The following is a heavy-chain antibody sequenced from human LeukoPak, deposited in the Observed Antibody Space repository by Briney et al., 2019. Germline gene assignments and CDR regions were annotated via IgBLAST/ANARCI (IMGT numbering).Heavy chain of an antibody. CDR3: ARDGTAPGLYFDL. CDR2: IRQDGGEK. D-gene: IGHD6-13*01. Sequence: GGSLRLSCEVSGFTFSDYWVNWVRQAPGKGLEWVASIRQDGGEKSYVDSVKGRFTLSRDKAKNSLYLQMSSLRAEDTAVYYCARDGTAPGLYFDLWGRGTLVTVSS. J-gene: IGHJ4*01. CDR1: GFTFSDYW. V-gene: IGHV3-7*01.